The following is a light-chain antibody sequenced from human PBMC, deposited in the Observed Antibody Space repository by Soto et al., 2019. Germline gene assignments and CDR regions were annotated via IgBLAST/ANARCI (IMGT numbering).Light chain of an antibody. J-gene: IGLJ1*01. CDR1: SSNIGAGYD. CDR3: QYYDRRLSGSYV. Sequence: QSVLTQPPSVSGAPGQRVTISCTGSSSNIGAGYDVHWYQQLPGTAPKLLIYGNSNRPSGVPDRFSGSKSGTSASLAITGLQAEDEADYYCQYYDRRLSGSYVFGTGNKVTDL. CDR2: GNS. V-gene: IGLV1-40*01.